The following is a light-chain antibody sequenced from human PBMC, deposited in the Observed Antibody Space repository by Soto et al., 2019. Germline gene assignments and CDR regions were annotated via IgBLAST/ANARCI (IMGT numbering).Light chain of an antibody. Sequence: AIQMTQSPSSLSASVGDRVTITCRASQGTRNDLGWYQQKPGKAPKLLVYAASSLQSGVPSRFSGSGSGPDFTLTISTLQPEDFATYDCLQDYNYPYTFGQGTKLEIK. J-gene: IGKJ2*01. CDR2: AAS. CDR1: QGTRND. V-gene: IGKV1-6*01. CDR3: LQDYNYPYT.